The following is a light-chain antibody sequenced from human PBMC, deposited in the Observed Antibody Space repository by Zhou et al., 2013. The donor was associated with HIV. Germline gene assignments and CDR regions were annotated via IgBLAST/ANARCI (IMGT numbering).Light chain of an antibody. Sequence: EIVMTQSPATLSVSPGERATLSCRASQSVSSNLAWYQQKPGQAPRLLIYGASTRATGIPARFSGSGSGTEFTLIISSLQSEDFAVYYCQQYNNWLTFGEGPRWRSN. V-gene: IGKV3-15*01. CDR1: QSVSSN. J-gene: IGKJ4*01. CDR2: GAS. CDR3: QQYNNWLT.